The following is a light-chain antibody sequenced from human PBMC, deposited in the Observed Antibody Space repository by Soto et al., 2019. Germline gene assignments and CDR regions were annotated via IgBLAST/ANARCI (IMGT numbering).Light chain of an antibody. J-gene: IGKJ4*01. CDR1: QSLSSC. CDR3: QQLNSYPLT. V-gene: IGKV1-9*01. Sequence: TPLTQSPSTLSAPVGDRVTITCRASQSLSSCLAWYQQKQGKDPKLLIYAASTLQSGVPSRFSGSGSGTDLTITISSLQPEDCATYDGQQLNSYPLTFGEGTKVDIK. CDR2: AAS.